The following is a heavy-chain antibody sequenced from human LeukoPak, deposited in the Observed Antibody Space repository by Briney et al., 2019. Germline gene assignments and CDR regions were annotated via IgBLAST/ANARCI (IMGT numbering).Heavy chain of an antibody. V-gene: IGHV3-21*03. D-gene: IGHD3-22*01. CDR3: TTPERYYYDTSDFYGSPY. J-gene: IGHJ4*02. CDR2: ISSRSSYI. Sequence: GGSLRLSCAASGFTFSSYSMNWVRQAPGKGLEWVSAISSRSSYIYYADSVKGRFTISRDNAKNSLYLQMNSLRAEDTAVYYCTTPERYYYDTSDFYGSPYWGQGTLVTVSS. CDR1: GFTFSSYS.